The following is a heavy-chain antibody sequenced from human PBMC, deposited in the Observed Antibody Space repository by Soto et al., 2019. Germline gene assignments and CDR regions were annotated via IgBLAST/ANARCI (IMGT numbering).Heavy chain of an antibody. CDR1: GGSISSYY. V-gene: IGHV4-59*08. J-gene: IGHJ4*02. D-gene: IGHD1-20*01. Sequence: QVQLQESGPGLVKPSETLSLTCTVSGGSISSYYWSWIRQPPGKGLEWIGYIYYSGGTNYNPSLKSRVTISVDTSKNQFSLKLSSVTAADTAVYYCARHRYNWNDIGWGQGTLVTVSS. CDR3: ARHRYNWNDIG. CDR2: IYYSGGT.